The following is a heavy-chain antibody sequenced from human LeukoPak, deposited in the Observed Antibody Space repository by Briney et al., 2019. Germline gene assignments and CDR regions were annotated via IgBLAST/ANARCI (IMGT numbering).Heavy chain of an antibody. CDR1: GFTFSSYN. CDR2: ISSSSSSI. CDR3: ARDRQVAIFGVVNEFDN. D-gene: IGHD3-3*01. V-gene: IGHV3-48*01. Sequence: GGSLRLSCAASGFTFSSYNMNWVRQAPGKGPEWVSYISSSSSSIYYADSVKGRFTISRDNAKKSLYLQMNSLRAEDTAVYYCARDRQVAIFGVVNEFDNWGQGTLVTVSS. J-gene: IGHJ4*02.